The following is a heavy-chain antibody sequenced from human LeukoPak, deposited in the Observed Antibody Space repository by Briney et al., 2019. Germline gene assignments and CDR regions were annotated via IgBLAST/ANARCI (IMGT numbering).Heavy chain of an antibody. V-gene: IGHV3-48*01. CDR2: ISSSSGTI. CDR3: ARDSRQYSSSWYYFDY. J-gene: IGHJ4*02. D-gene: IGHD6-13*01. CDR1: GFSFSSYS. Sequence: GGSLRLSCAASGFSFSSYSINWVRQAPGKGMEWVSYISSSSGTIYYADSVRGRFTISRDNAKNSLYLQMTTLRAEDTAVYYCARDSRQYSSSWYYFDYWGQGTLVTVSS.